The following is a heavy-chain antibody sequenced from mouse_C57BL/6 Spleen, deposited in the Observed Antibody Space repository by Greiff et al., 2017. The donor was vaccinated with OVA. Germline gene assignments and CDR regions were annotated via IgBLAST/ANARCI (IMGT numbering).Heavy chain of an antibody. J-gene: IGHJ4*01. CDR2: ICPVSGST. Sequence: QVQLQQPGAELVKPGPSVNMSCTASGYTFTSYWITWVKQRPGQGLEWLGDICPVSGSTNYNEKFTSKATLTVDTYSRTAYMQLSSLTSEDSAVYDGARILYAIDYWGQGTLVTVS. V-gene: IGHV1-55*01. CDR3: ARILYAIDY. CDR1: GYTFTSYW.